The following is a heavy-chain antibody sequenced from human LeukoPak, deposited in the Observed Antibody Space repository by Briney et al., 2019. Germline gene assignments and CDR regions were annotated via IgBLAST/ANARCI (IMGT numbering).Heavy chain of an antibody. Sequence: GASVKVSCKASGYTFTGYYMHWVRQAPGQGLEWMGWINPNSGGTNYAQKLQGRVTMTTDTSTSTAYMELRSLRSDDTAVYYCARADIVATTHDYWGQGTLVTVSS. J-gene: IGHJ4*02. D-gene: IGHD5-12*01. CDR1: GYTFTGYY. CDR3: ARADIVATTHDY. CDR2: INPNSGGT. V-gene: IGHV1-2*02.